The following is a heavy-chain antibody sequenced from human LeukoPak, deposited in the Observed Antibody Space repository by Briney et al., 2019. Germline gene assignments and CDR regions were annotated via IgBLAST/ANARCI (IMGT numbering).Heavy chain of an antibody. CDR1: GFTFSSYG. Sequence: GGSLRLSCAASGFTFSSYGMHWVRQAPGKGLEWVAVIWYDGSNKYYVDSVKGRFTISRDNSKNTLYLQKNSLRAEDTAVYYCARAYYDILTGYYNDWYFDLWGRGTLVTVSS. CDR3: ARAYYDILTGYYNDWYFDL. CDR2: IWYDGSNK. J-gene: IGHJ2*01. V-gene: IGHV3-33*01. D-gene: IGHD3-9*01.